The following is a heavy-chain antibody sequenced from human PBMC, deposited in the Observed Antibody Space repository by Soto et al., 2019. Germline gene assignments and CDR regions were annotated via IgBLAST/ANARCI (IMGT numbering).Heavy chain of an antibody. Sequence: QVQLVQSGAEVKKPGASVKVSCKASGYTFTSFDINWVRQATGQGLEWMGWMNPNSGNTGYARSFQGRVTMTRSNSVSTAYMELTSLRSDDTAVYYCVRGTYVWGSYRPGGADYWGQGTLVTVSS. D-gene: IGHD3-16*02. J-gene: IGHJ4*02. V-gene: IGHV1-8*01. CDR2: MNPNSGNT. CDR3: VRGTYVWGSYRPGGADY. CDR1: GYTFTSFD.